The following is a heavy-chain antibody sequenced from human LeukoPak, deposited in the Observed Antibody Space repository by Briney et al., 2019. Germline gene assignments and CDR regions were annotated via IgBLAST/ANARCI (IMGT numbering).Heavy chain of an antibody. CDR3: ARDSYGGRY. V-gene: IGHV4-59*01. Sequence: PSETLSLTCTVSGGSISSYYWSWIRQTPGKGLEWIGDIYYSGSTNYNPSLKSRVTISVDTSKNQFSLKLRSVTAADTAVYYCARDSYGGRYWGQGTLVTVSS. D-gene: IGHD4-23*01. CDR1: GGSISSYY. CDR2: IYYSGST. J-gene: IGHJ4*02.